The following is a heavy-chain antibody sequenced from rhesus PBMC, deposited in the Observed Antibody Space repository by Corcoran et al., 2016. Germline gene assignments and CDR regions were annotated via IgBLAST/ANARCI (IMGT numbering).Heavy chain of an antibody. CDR2: IDGNSGNT. CDR3: ARDAPYGNNPTYWYFDI. CDR1: GASISSYW. Sequence: QVQLQESGPGLVKPSETLSLTCAVPGASISSYWWTWIRQAPGKGPEGMGVIGGEIDGNSGNTAHHSSLKSRVTISKDASKNQFSLKLSSVTAADTAVYYCARDAPYGNNPTYWYFDIWGPGTPITISS. J-gene: IGHJ2*01. D-gene: IGHD4-17*01. V-gene: IGHV4-80*01.